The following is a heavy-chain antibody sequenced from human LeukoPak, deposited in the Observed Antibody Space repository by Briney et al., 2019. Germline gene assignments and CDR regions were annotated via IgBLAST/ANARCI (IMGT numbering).Heavy chain of an antibody. Sequence: SETLSLACTVSVGSINSYYWVWIRQPPGKGLEWMGYIYYSGSTNYNPSLKSRVTISVDTSKNQFSLKLSSVTAADTAVYYCARGHYDFWSGDDAFDIWGQGTMVTVSS. CDR2: IYYSGST. CDR3: ARGHYDFWSGDDAFDI. D-gene: IGHD3-3*01. CDR1: VGSINSYY. V-gene: IGHV4-59*01. J-gene: IGHJ3*02.